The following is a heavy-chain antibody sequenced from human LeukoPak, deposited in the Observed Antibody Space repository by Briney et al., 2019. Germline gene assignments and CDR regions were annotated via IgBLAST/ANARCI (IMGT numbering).Heavy chain of an antibody. Sequence: GASVKVSCKASGGTFSSYAISWVRQAPGQGLEWMGGIIPIFGTANYAQKFQGRVTITTDESTSTAYMELSSLRSEDTAVYYCASSYYDILTGYYTPPRHYFDYWGQGTLVTVSS. CDR1: GGTFSSYA. CDR3: ASSYYDILTGYYTPPRHYFDY. V-gene: IGHV1-69*05. J-gene: IGHJ4*02. CDR2: IIPIFGTA. D-gene: IGHD3-9*01.